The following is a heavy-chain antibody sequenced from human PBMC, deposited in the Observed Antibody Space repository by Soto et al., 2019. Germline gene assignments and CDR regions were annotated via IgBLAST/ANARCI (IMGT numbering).Heavy chain of an antibody. CDR1: GFTFSDYY. CDR3: ARDYPGYSSRWGAPYFDA. CDR2: ISSSSSYT. V-gene: IGHV3-11*06. J-gene: IGHJ4*02. D-gene: IGHD6-13*01. Sequence: PGGSLRLSCAASGFTFSDYYMSWIRQAPGKGLEWVSYISSSSSYTNYADSVKGRFTISRDNAKNSLYLQMNSLRAEDTAVYYCARDYPGYSSRWGAPYFDAWGQGNLVTVSS.